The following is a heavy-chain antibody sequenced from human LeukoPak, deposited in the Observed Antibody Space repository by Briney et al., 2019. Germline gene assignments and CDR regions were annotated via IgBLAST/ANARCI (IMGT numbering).Heavy chain of an antibody. J-gene: IGHJ4*02. CDR2: ISAYNGNT. CDR3: ARDPSGSYYPLGLGGYFDY. V-gene: IGHV1-18*01. CDR1: GYTFTSYG. Sequence: ASVKVSCKASGYTFTSYGISWVRQAPGQGLEWMGWISAYNGNTNYAQKLQGRVTMTTDTSTSTAYMELRSLRSDDTAVYYCARDPSGSYYPLGLGGYFDYWGQGTLVTVSS. D-gene: IGHD1-26*01.